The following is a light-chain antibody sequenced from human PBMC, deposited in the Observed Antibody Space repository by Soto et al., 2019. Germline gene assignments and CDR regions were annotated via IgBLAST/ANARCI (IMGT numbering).Light chain of an antibody. CDR2: EVT. CDR3: NSYTSTFIGV. Sequence: QSALTQPASASGSPGQSITISCTGTSSDVGGHNFVSWYQHHPGKAPKLMIYEVTNRPSGVSDRFSGSKSGNTASLTISGQQDEDEDDYYCNSYTSTFIGVFGGGTKLTVL. CDR1: SSDVGGHNF. V-gene: IGLV2-14*01. J-gene: IGLJ3*02.